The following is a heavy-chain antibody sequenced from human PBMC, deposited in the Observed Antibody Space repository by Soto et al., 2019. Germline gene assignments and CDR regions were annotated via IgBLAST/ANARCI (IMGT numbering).Heavy chain of an antibody. CDR2: IIGDGSTT. Sequence: EVQLVESGGGLVQPGGSLRLSCAASGFTFSTYWMHWVRQAPGKGLVWVSRIIGDGSTTNYADSVKGRFTISRDNAKNMLYPQVSGLRAEDTAVYYCARGGLRSYWVDPWGQGTLVTVSS. CDR3: ARGGLRSYWVDP. J-gene: IGHJ5*02. CDR1: GFTFSTYW. D-gene: IGHD3-10*01. V-gene: IGHV3-74*01.